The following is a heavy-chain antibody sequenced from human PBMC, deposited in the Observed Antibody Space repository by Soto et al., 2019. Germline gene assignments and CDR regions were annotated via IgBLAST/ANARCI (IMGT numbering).Heavy chain of an antibody. V-gene: IGHV3-23*01. J-gene: IGHJ4*02. CDR3: AKDGPVGHYDSSGYYPFDY. Sequence: GGSLRLSCAASGFTFSSYAMGWVRQAPGKWLEWVRAIGGSGDSTYYADSVKGRFTISTDNSKHTMYLQMNSLRAEETAVYYCAKDGPVGHYDSSGYYPFDYWGQGTLVTVSS. CDR2: IGGSGDST. CDR1: GFTFSSYA. D-gene: IGHD3-22*01.